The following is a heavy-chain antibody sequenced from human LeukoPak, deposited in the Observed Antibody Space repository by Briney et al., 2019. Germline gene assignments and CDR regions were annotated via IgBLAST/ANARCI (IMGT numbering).Heavy chain of an antibody. D-gene: IGHD3-9*01. V-gene: IGHV4-61*01. CDR2: IYYSGST. J-gene: IGHJ4*02. Sequence: PSETLSLTCTVSGGSVSSGSYYWSWIRQPPGKGLEWIGYIYYSGSTNYNPSLKSRVTISVDTSKNQFSLKLSSVTAADTAVYYCARVGFRDWLFLFDYWGQGTLVTVSS. CDR3: ARVGFRDWLFLFDY. CDR1: GGSVSSGSYY.